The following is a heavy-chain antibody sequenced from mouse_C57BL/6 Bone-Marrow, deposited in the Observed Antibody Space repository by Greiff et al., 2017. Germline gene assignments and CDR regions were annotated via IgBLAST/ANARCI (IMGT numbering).Heavy chain of an antibody. CDR2: IDPSDSYT. Sequence: VQLQQPGAELVMPGASVKLSCKASGYTFTSYWMHWVKQRPGQGLEWIGEIDPSDSYTNYNQKFKGKSTLTVDKSSSTAYMQLSSLTSADSAVYYCARDDDYDEGWYFDVWGTGTTVTVSS. J-gene: IGHJ1*03. D-gene: IGHD2-4*01. CDR1: GYTFTSYW. V-gene: IGHV1-69*01. CDR3: ARDDDYDEGWYFDV.